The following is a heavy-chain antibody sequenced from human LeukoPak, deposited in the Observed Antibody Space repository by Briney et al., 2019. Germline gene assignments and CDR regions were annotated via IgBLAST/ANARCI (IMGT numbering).Heavy chain of an antibody. CDR3: ARASIAARQADYFDY. CDR2: IYTSGST. Sequence: SETLSLTCTVSGGSISSYYWSWIRQPAGKGLEWIGRIYTSGSTNYNPSLKSRVTMSVDTSKNQFSLKLSSVTAADTAVYYCARASIAARQADYFDYWGQGTLVTVSS. V-gene: IGHV4-4*07. J-gene: IGHJ4*02. CDR1: GGSISSYY. D-gene: IGHD6-6*01.